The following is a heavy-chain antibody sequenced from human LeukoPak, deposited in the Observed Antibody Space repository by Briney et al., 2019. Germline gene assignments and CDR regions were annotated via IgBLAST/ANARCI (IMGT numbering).Heavy chain of an antibody. J-gene: IGHJ1*01. CDR3: ARDIFPKYYYDGSGYYSGEYFQH. D-gene: IGHD3-22*01. V-gene: IGHV1-2*06. CDR1: GYTFTGYY. Sequence: ASVKVSCKASGYTFTGYYMHWVRQAPGQGLEWMGRINPNSGGTNYARKFQGRVTMTRDTSISTAYMELSRLRSDDTAVYYCARDIFPKYYYDGSGYYSGEYFQHWGQGTLVTVSS. CDR2: INPNSGGT.